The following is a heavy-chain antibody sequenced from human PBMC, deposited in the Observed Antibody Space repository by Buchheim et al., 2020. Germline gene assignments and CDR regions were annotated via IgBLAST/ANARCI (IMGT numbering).Heavy chain of an antibody. CDR1: GDSMERGGFY. J-gene: IGHJ4*02. CDR2: MYNSGST. CDR3: ARGTPRYYFDF. D-gene: IGHD3-10*01. V-gene: IGHV4-31*03. Sequence: QVQLQESGPGLVKPSQTLSLTCTVSGDSMERGGFYWNWIRQHPGMGLEFIGYMYNSGSTYFNPSLRSRVTISADTSKNQFSLKLSSVTAADTAVYFCARGTPRYYFDFWGPGTL.